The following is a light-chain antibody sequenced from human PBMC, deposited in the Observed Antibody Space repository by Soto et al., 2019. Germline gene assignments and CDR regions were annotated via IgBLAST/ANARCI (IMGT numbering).Light chain of an antibody. CDR3: QQYGSSGT. CDR2: GAS. Sequence: DIVLTQSPGTLSLSPGERAIFSCRASQSVSSTYLAWYQQKPGQAPRLLIYGASNRATGIPDRFSGSGSGTDFTLTISRLEPEDFAVYYCQQYGSSGTFGQGTKVDIK. J-gene: IGKJ1*01. CDR1: QSVSSTY. V-gene: IGKV3-20*01.